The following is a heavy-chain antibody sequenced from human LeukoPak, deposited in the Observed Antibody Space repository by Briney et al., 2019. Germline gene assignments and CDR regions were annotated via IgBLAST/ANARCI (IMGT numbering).Heavy chain of an antibody. CDR3: AKHSGSYYDAFDI. J-gene: IGHJ3*02. CDR2: ISGGGDTT. V-gene: IGHV3-23*01. CDR1: GFTFSNYA. D-gene: IGHD1-26*01. Sequence: GGSLRLSCAASGFTFSNYAMTWVRQAPGKGLEWVSAISGGGDTTYYADSVKGRFTISRDNSKNTLYLQMNSLRVEDTAVYYCAKHSGSYYDAFDIWGQGTMVTVSS.